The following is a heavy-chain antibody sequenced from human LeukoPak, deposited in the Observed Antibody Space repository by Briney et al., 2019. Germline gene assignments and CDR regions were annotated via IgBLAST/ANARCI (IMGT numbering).Heavy chain of an antibody. CDR1: GFTFSTYA. V-gene: IGHV3-23*01. D-gene: IGHD2-2*01. Sequence: GGSLRLSCAASGFTFSTYAMSWVRQAPGKGLEWVSAIGAGGRSTYYADSVKGRFTISRDNSKNMLYLQMNSLRAEDTAVYYCARDGRCSSTSCTEDIWGQGTMVTVSS. J-gene: IGHJ3*02. CDR3: ARDGRCSSTSCTEDI. CDR2: IGAGGRST.